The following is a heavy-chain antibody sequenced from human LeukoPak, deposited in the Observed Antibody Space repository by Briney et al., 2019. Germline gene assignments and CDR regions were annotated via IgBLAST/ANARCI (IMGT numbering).Heavy chain of an antibody. J-gene: IGHJ4*02. Sequence: ASVRVSSKVSGYRFTELSRHWVRQAPGKGLEWLGGFDLVHGDTIYAQKFQGRVTMTEDTSTDTSYTELSSLGSEDTAVYFCTAGRAYSLLDFWDQGTLVIVS. CDR3: TAGRAYSLLDF. CDR1: GYRFTELS. D-gene: IGHD5-18*01. CDR2: FDLVHGDT. V-gene: IGHV1-24*01.